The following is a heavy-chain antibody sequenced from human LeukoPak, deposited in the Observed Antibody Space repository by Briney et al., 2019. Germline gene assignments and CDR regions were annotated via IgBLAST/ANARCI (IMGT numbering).Heavy chain of an antibody. CDR3: XXXXXXXGYLVPFDY. CDR1: GFTFSNYW. Sequence: GGSLRLSCAASGFTFSNYWMSWVRQAPGKGLEWVANINEDESRKVYVDSVKGRFTVSRDNARGSLYLQMNSLRTDDTALYYCXXXXXXXGYLVPFDYWGQGTLVTVSS. J-gene: IGHJ4*02. D-gene: IGHD3-22*01. V-gene: IGHV3-7*01. CDR2: INEDESRK.